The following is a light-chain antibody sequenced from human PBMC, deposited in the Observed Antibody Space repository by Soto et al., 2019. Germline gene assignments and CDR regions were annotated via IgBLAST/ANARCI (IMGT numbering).Light chain of an antibody. CDR3: LVYYGGAWV. J-gene: IGLJ3*02. Sequence: QAVVTQEPSLTVSPGGTVTLTCASNTGAVTSDYYPNWFQQKPGQAPRVLMYGTSHKQSWTPARFSGSLLGGRAALTLSGVQPEDEADYYCLVYYGGAWVFGGGTKLTVL. CDR2: GTS. CDR1: TGAVTSDYY. V-gene: IGLV7-43*01.